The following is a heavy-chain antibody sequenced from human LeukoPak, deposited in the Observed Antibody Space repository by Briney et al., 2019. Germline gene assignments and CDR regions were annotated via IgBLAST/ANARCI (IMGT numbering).Heavy chain of an antibody. Sequence: PSETLSLTCTVSNGSVRSYYWSWVRQSPGKGLEWIGYVYYSGSTNYNPSLKSRVTISIHTSRNQFSLMLSSVTAADTAMYYCARYYDRTGFDYWGQGTLVTVSS. J-gene: IGHJ4*02. D-gene: IGHD3-16*01. CDR1: NGSVRSYY. CDR2: VYYSGST. CDR3: ARYYDRTGFDY. V-gene: IGHV4-59*08.